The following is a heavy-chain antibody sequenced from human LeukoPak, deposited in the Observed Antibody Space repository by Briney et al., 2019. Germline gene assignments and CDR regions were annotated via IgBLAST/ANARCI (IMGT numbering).Heavy chain of an antibody. CDR2: INQDASEK. D-gene: IGHD3-10*01. CDR3: ASYYYGSGTSLGY. CDR1: GLTFSGYW. Sequence: PGGSLRLSCVVSGLTFSGYWVTWVRQAPGKGLEWVANINQDASEKYYVESVKGRFAISRDNAKNSLYLQMNSLRAEDTAVYYCASYYYGSGTSLGYWGQGTLVTASS. V-gene: IGHV3-7*01. J-gene: IGHJ4*02.